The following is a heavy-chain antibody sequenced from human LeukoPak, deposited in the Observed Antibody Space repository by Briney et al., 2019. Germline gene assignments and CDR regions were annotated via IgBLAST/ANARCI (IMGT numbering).Heavy chain of an antibody. V-gene: IGHV4-59*01. J-gene: IGHJ6*03. CDR2: ISYSGST. CDR1: GGSISNYY. CDR3: AVDNDSTGYYFSMDV. Sequence: SETLSLTCTVSGGSISNYYWSWIRQTPGKGLEWIGYISYSGSTNYNPSLKGRVTISVDTSKNHFSLELSSVTAADTAVYYCAVDNDSTGYYFSMDVWGKGTTVTVSS. D-gene: IGHD3-22*01.